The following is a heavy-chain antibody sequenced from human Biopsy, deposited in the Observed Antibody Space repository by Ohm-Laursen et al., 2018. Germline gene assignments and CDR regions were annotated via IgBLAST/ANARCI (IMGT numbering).Heavy chain of an antibody. CDR3: VRSNYHYYGFDV. CDR1: GDSISRDY. V-gene: IGHV4-59*07. Sequence: PSDTLSLTCTVSGDSISRDYWAWIRQPPGKGLQWIGYTYYSGSTNYNPSLNSRVTIAVDTSKNQFSLRLTSVTAADTAVYYCVRSNYHYYGFDVWGQGTTVTVSS. CDR2: TYYSGST. J-gene: IGHJ6*02.